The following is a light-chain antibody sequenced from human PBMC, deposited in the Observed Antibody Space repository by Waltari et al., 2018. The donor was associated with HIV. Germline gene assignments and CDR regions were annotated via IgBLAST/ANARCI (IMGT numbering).Light chain of an antibody. V-gene: IGKV3-20*01. J-gene: IGKJ1*01. CDR2: DAS. Sequence: EIVLTQPPGTLPLSPGERATLPCRTRQTVSANYLAWYQPKPGQAPRLLIYDASTRATGIPDRFTGSGSGTDFTLTISRLEPEDFALYYCQQYGSSPRTFGQGTKVEVK. CDR1: QTVSANY. CDR3: QQYGSSPRT.